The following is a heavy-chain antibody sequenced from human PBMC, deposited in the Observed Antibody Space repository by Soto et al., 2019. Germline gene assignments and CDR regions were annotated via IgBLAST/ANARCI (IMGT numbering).Heavy chain of an antibody. CDR1: GYTFPSYY. J-gene: IGHJ5*02. V-gene: IGHV1-46*01. CDR3: ARDHCSSTSCYPGFDP. Sequence: GALVKVSCKASGYTFPSYYMHWVRQAPGQGLEWMGIINPCGGNTSYAQKFQGRVTMTRDTYTSTVYMELSSLRAEDTAVYYCARDHCSSTSCYPGFDPWGQGTLVNVSS. D-gene: IGHD2-2*01. CDR2: INPCGGNT.